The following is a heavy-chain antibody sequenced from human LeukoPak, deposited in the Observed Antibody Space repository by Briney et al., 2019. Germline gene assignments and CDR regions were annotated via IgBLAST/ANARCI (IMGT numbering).Heavy chain of an antibody. V-gene: IGHV3-23*01. CDR2: VSASDSRT. J-gene: IGHJ3*02. D-gene: IGHD1-26*01. Sequence: GGSLRLSCVGSGFQFSSYALSWVRHSPGKGVEWVAGVSASDSRTDYADYVTGRFTISRDNAKHTVYLQMNSLGAEDTAVFYCARGGSYPNDPVDIWGQGTMVTV. CDR1: GFQFSSYA. CDR3: ARGGSYPNDPVDI.